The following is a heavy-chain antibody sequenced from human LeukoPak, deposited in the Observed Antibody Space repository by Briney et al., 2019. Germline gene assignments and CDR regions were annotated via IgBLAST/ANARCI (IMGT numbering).Heavy chain of an antibody. V-gene: IGHV3-48*02. Sequence: PGGSLRLSCAASGFTFSSSGMNWVRQAPGKGLEWVSYISGSGSTTYYADSVKGRFTISRDNAKNSLYLQMNSLRDEDTAVYYCARDRCGGDCYEYFQHWGQGSLVTVYS. CDR2: ISGSGSTT. CDR1: GFTFSSSG. D-gene: IGHD2-21*02. CDR3: ARDRCGGDCYEYFQH. J-gene: IGHJ1*01.